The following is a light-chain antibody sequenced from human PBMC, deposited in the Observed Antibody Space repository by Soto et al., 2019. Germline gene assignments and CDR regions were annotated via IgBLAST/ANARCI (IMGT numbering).Light chain of an antibody. V-gene: IGKV3-20*01. J-gene: IGKJ1*01. CDR2: AAS. CDR3: QQYGSSGT. CDR1: QSVSSY. Sequence: EIVLTQSPDTLSLSPGERATLSCRASQSVSSYLAWYQQKPGQPPRLLMYAASSRASGIPDRFSGSGSGTDFTLTISRLEPEDFAVYYCQQYGSSGTFGQGTKVDIK.